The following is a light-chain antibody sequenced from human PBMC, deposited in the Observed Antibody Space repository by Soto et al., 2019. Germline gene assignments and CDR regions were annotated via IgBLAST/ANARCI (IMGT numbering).Light chain of an antibody. CDR3: QQYNNWPPWT. Sequence: EIVMTQSPATLSVSPGEGATLSCRASQSVSSNLAWYQQRPGQAPRLLIYGASTRATDVPARFSGSGSGTEFTLTISSLQSEDFAVYYCQQYNNWPPWTFGQGTQVDIK. J-gene: IGKJ1*01. CDR2: GAS. V-gene: IGKV3-15*01. CDR1: QSVSSN.